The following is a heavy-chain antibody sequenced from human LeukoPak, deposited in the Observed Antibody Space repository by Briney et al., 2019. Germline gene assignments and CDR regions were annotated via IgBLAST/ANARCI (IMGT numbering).Heavy chain of an antibody. CDR1: GFTFSSYA. V-gene: IGHV3-23*01. CDR2: ISGSGGST. J-gene: IGHJ4*02. Sequence: GGSLRLSCAASGFTFSSYAMSWVRQAPGKGLEWVSAISGSGGSTYYADSVKGRFTITRDNSKNTLYLQMNSLRAEDTAVYYRAKEDESSSLAFDYWGQGTLVTVSS. D-gene: IGHD6-6*01. CDR3: AKEDESSSLAFDY.